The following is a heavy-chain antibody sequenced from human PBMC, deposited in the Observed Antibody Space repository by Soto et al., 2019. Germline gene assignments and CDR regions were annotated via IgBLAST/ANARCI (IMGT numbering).Heavy chain of an antibody. V-gene: IGHV1-8*01. CDR3: ARGGNRDIVVVPAASTYYYYMDV. CDR1: GYTFTSYD. J-gene: IGHJ6*03. Sequence: QVQLVQSGAEVKKPGASVKVSCKASGYTFTSYDINWVRQATGQGLEWMGWMNPNSGNTGYAQKFQGRVTMTRNTSISTAYMELSSLRSEDTAVYYCARGGNRDIVVVPAASTYYYYMDVWGIGTTVTVSS. D-gene: IGHD2-2*01. CDR2: MNPNSGNT.